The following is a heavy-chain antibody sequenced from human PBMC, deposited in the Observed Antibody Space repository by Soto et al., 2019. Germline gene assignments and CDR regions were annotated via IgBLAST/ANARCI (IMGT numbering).Heavy chain of an antibody. CDR2: IYYSGST. Sequence: TLSLTCTVSGGSISSSSYYWGWIRQPPGKGLEWIGSIYYSGSTYYNPSLKSRVTISVDTSKNQFSLKLSSVTAADTAVYYCARQRYSSSWYDYWGQGTLVTVSS. CDR3: ARQRYSSSWYDY. J-gene: IGHJ4*02. CDR1: GGSISSSSYY. D-gene: IGHD6-13*01. V-gene: IGHV4-39*01.